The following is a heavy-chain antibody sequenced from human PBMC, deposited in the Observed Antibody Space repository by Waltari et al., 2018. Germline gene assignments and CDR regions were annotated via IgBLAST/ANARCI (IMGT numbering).Heavy chain of an antibody. CDR2: IYYSGST. CDR1: GASFDCSRHY. V-gene: IGHV4-39*07. Sequence: QVQLQASGPGLVKPSETLSLTCSVSGASFDCSRHYWGWVRQHPGKGMEWIGSIYYSGSTYYNPSHKSRVNMSVDTANYQFSLKVTSVTAADTAMYYCARTAYDHLTGYPTLDHWGQGILVTVSS. CDR3: ARTAYDHLTGYPTLDH. J-gene: IGHJ4*02. D-gene: IGHD3-9*01.